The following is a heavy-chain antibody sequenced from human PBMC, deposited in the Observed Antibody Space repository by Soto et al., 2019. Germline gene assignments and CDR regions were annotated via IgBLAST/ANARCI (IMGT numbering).Heavy chain of an antibody. CDR3: ARSGYSYGYVGQWLGDFDY. D-gene: IGHD5-18*01. CDR1: GGSVSSGSYY. CDR2: IYYSGST. Sequence: SETLSLTCTVSGGSVSSGSYYWSWIRQPPGKGLEWIGYIYYSGSTNYNPSLKSRVTISVDTSKNQFSLKLSSVTAADTAVYYCARSGYSYGYVGQWLGDFDYWGQGTLVTVSS. J-gene: IGHJ4*02. V-gene: IGHV4-61*01.